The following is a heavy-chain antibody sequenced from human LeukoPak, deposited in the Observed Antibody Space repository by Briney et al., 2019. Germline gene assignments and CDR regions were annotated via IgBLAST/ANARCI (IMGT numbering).Heavy chain of an antibody. Sequence: ASVKVSCKASGYTFTSYGISWVRQAPGQGLEWMGWISAYNGNTNYAQKLQGRVTMTTDTSTSTAYMELRSLRSDDTAVYYCARNYDILTGYYYFDYWGQGTPVTLSS. CDR1: GYTFTSYG. CDR2: ISAYNGNT. CDR3: ARNYDILTGYYYFDY. V-gene: IGHV1-18*01. J-gene: IGHJ4*02. D-gene: IGHD3-9*01.